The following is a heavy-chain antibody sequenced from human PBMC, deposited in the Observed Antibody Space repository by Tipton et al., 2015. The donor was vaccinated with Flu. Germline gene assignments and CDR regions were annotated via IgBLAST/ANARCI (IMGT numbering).Heavy chain of an antibody. CDR1: GFTFSDFW. J-gene: IGHJ5*02. CDR2: IKQDGSEK. V-gene: IGHV3-7*01. D-gene: IGHD6-19*01. CDR3: TRGLGWLVET. Sequence: SLRLSCAASGFTFSDFWMKWVRQAPGKGLEWVANIKQDGSEKYYVDSVKGRLTISRDNMKKSLYLQMNSLRVEDTAVYYCTRGLGWLVETWGQGTLVTVSS.